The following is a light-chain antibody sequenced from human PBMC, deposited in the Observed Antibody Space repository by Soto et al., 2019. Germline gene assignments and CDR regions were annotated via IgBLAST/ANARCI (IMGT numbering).Light chain of an antibody. V-gene: IGKV3-15*01. CDR2: SAS. Sequence: EIVMTQSPATLSVSQGQRATLSCRASQSVGSKLAWYQQKPGQAPRLLIYSASTRATGIPARFSGSGSGTDFTLTISRLEPEDFAIYFCQQTSSRPVTFGQGTRLEI. CDR3: QQTSSRPVT. CDR1: QSVGSK. J-gene: IGKJ5*01.